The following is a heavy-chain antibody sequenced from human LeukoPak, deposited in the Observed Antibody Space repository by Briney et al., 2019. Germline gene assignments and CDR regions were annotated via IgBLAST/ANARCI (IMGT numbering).Heavy chain of an antibody. J-gene: IGHJ6*02. CDR1: GYTFTSYY. Sequence: ASVKVSCKASGYTFTSYYMHSVRQAPGQGLEWMGILNPSGGSTSYAQSFQGRVTMARDTSTSTVYMELSSLRSEDTAVYYCARGSGYYYGLDVWGQGTTVTVSS. CDR3: ARGSGYYYGLDV. D-gene: IGHD1-26*01. V-gene: IGHV1-46*01. CDR2: LNPSGGST.